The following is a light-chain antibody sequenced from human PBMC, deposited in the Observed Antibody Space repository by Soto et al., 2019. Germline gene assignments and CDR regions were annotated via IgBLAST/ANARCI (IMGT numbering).Light chain of an antibody. CDR2: DVS. J-gene: IGLJ1*01. CDR3: CSYAGSYFYV. CDR1: SSDVGGYNS. V-gene: IGLV2-11*01. Sequence: QSALTQPASVSGSPGQSITISCTGTSSDVGGYNSVSWYQQHPGKAPKLMIYDVSKRPSGVPDRFFGSKSGNTASLTISGLQAEDEADYYCCSYAGSYFYVFGTGTKLTVL.